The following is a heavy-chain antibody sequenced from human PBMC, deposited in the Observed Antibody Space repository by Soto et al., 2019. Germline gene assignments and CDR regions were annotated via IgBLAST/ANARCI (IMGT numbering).Heavy chain of an antibody. CDR2: IIPILGIA. D-gene: IGHD5-12*01. J-gene: IGHJ4*02. CDR1: GGTFSSYT. V-gene: IGHV1-69*02. CDR3: ARATIVATTTVDY. Sequence: SVKVSCKASGGTFSSYTISWVRQAPGQRLEWMGRIIPILGIANYAQKFQGRVTITADKSTSTAYMELSSLRSEDTAVYYCARATIVATTTVDYWGQGTLVTVSS.